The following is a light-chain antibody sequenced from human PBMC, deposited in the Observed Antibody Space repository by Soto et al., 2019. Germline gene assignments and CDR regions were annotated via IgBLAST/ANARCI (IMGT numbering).Light chain of an antibody. J-gene: IGKJ1*01. CDR1: QSVSNTY. CDR2: EAS. V-gene: IGKV3-20*01. CDR3: QQYATSPLT. Sequence: ENVLTQSPGTLSLSPGERATLSCRASQSVSNTYLAWFQQKPGQAPRLLIYEASTRAAGIPDRFSGSGSGTDVTLTISRLEPEDFAVYYCQQYATSPLTFGQGTKVEIK.